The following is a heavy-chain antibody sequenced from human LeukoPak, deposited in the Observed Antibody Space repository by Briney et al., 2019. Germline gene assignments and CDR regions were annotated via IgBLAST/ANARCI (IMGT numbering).Heavy chain of an antibody. Sequence: SETLSLTCAVYGGSFSGYYWGWIRQPPGKGLEWIGSIYYSGSTYYNPSLKSRVTISVDTSKNQFSLKLSSVTAADTAVYYCARASYYDFWSGYYNSNWFDPWGQGTLVTVSS. CDR1: GGSFSGYY. J-gene: IGHJ5*02. CDR3: ARASYYDFWSGYYNSNWFDP. V-gene: IGHV4-34*01. CDR2: IYYSGST. D-gene: IGHD3-3*01.